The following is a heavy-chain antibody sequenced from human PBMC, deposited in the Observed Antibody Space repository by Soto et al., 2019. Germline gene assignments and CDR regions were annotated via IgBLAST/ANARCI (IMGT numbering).Heavy chain of an antibody. CDR2: ISGSGAST. Sequence: QVQLVDSGGGLVRPGGSLRLSCAASGFIFSDYYMSWIRQAPGKGLEWVAYISGSGASTDYADSVVGQFPVSRDNAKSTLSLFMESLRAEDTAIYYCAFQNSRSPWNLLDYWGQGTLVSVSS. CDR3: AFQNSRSPWNLLDY. J-gene: IGHJ4*02. V-gene: IGHV3-11*05. D-gene: IGHD1-7*01. CDR1: GFIFSDYY.